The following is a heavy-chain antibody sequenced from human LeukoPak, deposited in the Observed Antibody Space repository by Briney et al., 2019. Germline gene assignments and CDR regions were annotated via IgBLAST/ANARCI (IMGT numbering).Heavy chain of an antibody. Sequence: ASVKVSCKASGYTFTSYGISWVRQAPGQGLEWMGWISAYNGNTNYAQKLQGRVTITTDKSTSTAYMELSSLRSEDTAVYYCARGPHRRFLEWLSFDYWGQGTLVTVSS. J-gene: IGHJ4*02. V-gene: IGHV1-18*01. CDR3: ARGPHRRFLEWLSFDY. CDR1: GYTFTSYG. CDR2: ISAYNGNT. D-gene: IGHD3-3*01.